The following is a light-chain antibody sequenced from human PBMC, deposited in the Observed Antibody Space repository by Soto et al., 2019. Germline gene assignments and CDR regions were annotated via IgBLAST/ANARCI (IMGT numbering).Light chain of an antibody. V-gene: IGKV1-5*03. J-gene: IGKJ1*01. CDR3: QQSNSYSPKM. CDR2: KAS. CDR1: QSISSW. Sequence: DIQMTQSPSTLSASAGDRVTITCRASQSISSWLAWYQQKPGKAPKLLIYKASTLEGGVPSRFSGSGSGTEFTLTINSLQPDDFATYYCQQSNSYSPKMFGQGTKVEIK.